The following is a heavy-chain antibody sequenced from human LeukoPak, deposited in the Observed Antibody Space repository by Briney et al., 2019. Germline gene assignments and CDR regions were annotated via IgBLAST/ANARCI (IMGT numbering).Heavy chain of an antibody. Sequence: ASVKVSCKASGYTFTSYGISWVRQAPGQGLEWMGWISAYNGNTNYAQKFQGRVTITRNTSISTAYMELSSLRSEDTAVYYCVRLRFPAFDIWGQGTMVTVSS. D-gene: IGHD3-3*01. V-gene: IGHV1-18*01. J-gene: IGHJ3*02. CDR1: GYTFTSYG. CDR2: ISAYNGNT. CDR3: VRLRFPAFDI.